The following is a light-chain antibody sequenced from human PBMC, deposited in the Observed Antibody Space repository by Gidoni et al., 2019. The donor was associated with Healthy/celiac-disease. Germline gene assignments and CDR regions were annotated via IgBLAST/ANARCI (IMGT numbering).Light chain of an antibody. V-gene: IGKV3D-15*01. J-gene: IGKJ5*01. Sequence: EIVMTQSPANLSVSPGERATLSCRASQSVSSNLAWYQQKPGQAPRLLIYGASTRATGIPARFSGSGSGTEFTLTISSLQSEDFAVYYCQQYNNWQITFGQGTRLEIK. CDR3: QQYNNWQIT. CDR2: GAS. CDR1: QSVSSN.